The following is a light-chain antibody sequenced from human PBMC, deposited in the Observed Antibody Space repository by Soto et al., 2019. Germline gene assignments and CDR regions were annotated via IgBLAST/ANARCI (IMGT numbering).Light chain of an antibody. CDR2: DAS. CDR3: QQRNDWRRGT. V-gene: IGKV3-11*01. CDR1: QSVSRY. Sequence: EIVLTQSPATLSLSPGERATLSFRASQSVSRYLAWYQQKPGQAPRLLIYDASNRATGVPARFSGSGSGTDFTLTISSLEPEDFAVYYCQQRNDWRRGTFGQGTRLEIK. J-gene: IGKJ5*01.